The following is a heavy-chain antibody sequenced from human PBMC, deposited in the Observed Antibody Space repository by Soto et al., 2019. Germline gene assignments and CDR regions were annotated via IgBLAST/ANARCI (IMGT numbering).Heavy chain of an antibody. CDR2: INGDGSST. J-gene: IGHJ5*01. D-gene: IGHD3-10*01. V-gene: IGHV3-74*01. CDR3: ARAFGSGTNNWFDS. Sequence: EVQLVESGGGLVQTGESLRLFCAASDFTFSRNWMNWVRQAPAKGLVWVARINGDGSSTSYADFGKGRFTIGRDNAKNTLYLQMNSLRAEDTAVYYCARAFGSGTNNWFDSWGQGSLVTVSS. CDR1: DFTFSRNW.